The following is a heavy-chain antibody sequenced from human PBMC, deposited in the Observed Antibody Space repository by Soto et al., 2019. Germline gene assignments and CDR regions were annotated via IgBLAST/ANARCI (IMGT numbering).Heavy chain of an antibody. D-gene: IGHD3-10*01. CDR1: GGSISSSNW. J-gene: IGHJ6*02. Sequence: PSETLSLTCAVSGGSISSSNWWSWVRQPPGKGLEWIGEIYHSGSTNYNPSLKSRVTISVDKSKNQFSLKLSSVTAADTAVYYCARGAMVRGVIIAVDYYYGMDVWGQGTTVTVSS. CDR3: ARGAMVRGVIIAVDYYYGMDV. V-gene: IGHV4-4*02. CDR2: IYHSGST.